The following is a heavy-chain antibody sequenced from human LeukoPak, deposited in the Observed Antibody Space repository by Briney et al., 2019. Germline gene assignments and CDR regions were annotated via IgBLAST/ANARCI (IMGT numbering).Heavy chain of an antibody. CDR1: GYTFTSYY. CDR2: INPSGGST. V-gene: IGHV1-46*01. CDR3: ARAVGYYYDSSGYYDY. Sequence: GSVKVSCKASGYTFTSYYMHWVRQAPGQGLEWMGIINPSGGSTSYAQKFQGRVTMTRDTSTSTVYMELSSLRSEDTAVYYCARAVGYYYDSSGYYDYWGQGTLVTVSS. D-gene: IGHD3-22*01. J-gene: IGHJ4*02.